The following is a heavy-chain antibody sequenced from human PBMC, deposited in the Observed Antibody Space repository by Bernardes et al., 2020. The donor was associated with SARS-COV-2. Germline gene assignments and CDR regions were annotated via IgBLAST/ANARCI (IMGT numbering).Heavy chain of an antibody. V-gene: IGHV1-2*02. CDR3: ARQPLGILWFGELPHTENYFDY. CDR1: GYTFTGYY. CDR2: INPNTGGT. Sequence: ASVKVSCKASGYTFTGYYIHWVRQAPGQGLEWMAWINPNTGGTNYTQKFQGRVTMTRDTSISTAYMELSRLRSDDTAVYYCARQPLGILWFGELPHTENYFDYWGQGTLVTVSS. D-gene: IGHD3-10*01. J-gene: IGHJ4*02.